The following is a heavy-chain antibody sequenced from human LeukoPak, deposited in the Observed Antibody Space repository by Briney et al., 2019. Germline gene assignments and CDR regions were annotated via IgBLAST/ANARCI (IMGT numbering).Heavy chain of an antibody. CDR2: IYTSGST. Sequence: SETLSLTCTVSGGSFSNYYWSWNRQPAGKGLEWIGRIYTSGSTNYNPSVKSRVTMSVDTSNNQFSLKLTSATAADTAVYYCARLPPQYYGMDVWGQGTTVTVSS. J-gene: IGHJ6*02. CDR1: GGSFSNYY. CDR3: ARLPPQYYGMDV. V-gene: IGHV4-4*07. D-gene: IGHD1-14*01.